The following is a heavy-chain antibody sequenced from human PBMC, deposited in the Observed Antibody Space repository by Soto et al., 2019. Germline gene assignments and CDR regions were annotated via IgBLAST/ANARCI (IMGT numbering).Heavy chain of an antibody. Sequence: GGSLRLSCAASGFTFSSYWMSWVRQAPGKGLEWVANIKQDGSEKYYVDSVKGRFTISRDNAKNSLYLQMNSLSAEDTAVYYCARASIAARLYFDYWGQGTLVTVSS. CDR3: ARASIAARLYFDY. CDR2: IKQDGSEK. V-gene: IGHV3-7*01. D-gene: IGHD6-6*01. CDR1: GFTFSSYW. J-gene: IGHJ4*02.